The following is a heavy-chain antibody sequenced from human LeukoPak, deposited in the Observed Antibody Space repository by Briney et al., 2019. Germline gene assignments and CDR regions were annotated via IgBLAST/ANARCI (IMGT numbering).Heavy chain of an antibody. J-gene: IGHJ6*02. CDR2: IKQDGSEK. CDR1: GFTLSNYW. Sequence: GGPLRLSCAASGFTLSNYWMRWVRQAPGKGREGVANIKQDGSEKYYVDSVKGRFTISRDNAKNSLYLQMNRLSAEDAAVYYCARDYYGSVVWGQGTTVTVSS. V-gene: IGHV3-7*01. CDR3: ARDYYGSVV.